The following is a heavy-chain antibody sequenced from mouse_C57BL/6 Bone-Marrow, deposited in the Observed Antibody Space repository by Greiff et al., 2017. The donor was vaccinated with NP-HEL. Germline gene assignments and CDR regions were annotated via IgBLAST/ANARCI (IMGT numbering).Heavy chain of an antibody. Sequence: VQLVESGPGLVQPSQSLSITCTVSGFSLTSYGVHWVRQPPGKGLEWLGVIWSGGSTDYNAAFISRLSISKDNSKSQVFFKMNSLQADDTAIYYCAKGDFWFAYWGQGTLVTVSA. CDR1: GFSLTSYG. V-gene: IGHV2-4*01. CDR2: IWSGGST. CDR3: AKGDFWFAY. D-gene: IGHD3-3*01. J-gene: IGHJ3*01.